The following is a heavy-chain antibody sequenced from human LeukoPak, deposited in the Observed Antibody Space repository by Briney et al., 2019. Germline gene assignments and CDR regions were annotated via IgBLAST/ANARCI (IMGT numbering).Heavy chain of an antibody. CDR2: ISGSGGNT. V-gene: IGHV3-23*01. Sequence: GGSLRLSCAASGFTFSNSAMSWVRQAPGKGLEWVSGISGSGGNTYYADSVKGRFTISRDNSKNTLYLQMNSLRAEDTAVYYCAKTYFDWSFDYWGQGTLVTVSS. CDR3: AKTYFDWSFDY. D-gene: IGHD3-9*01. CDR1: GFTFSNSA. J-gene: IGHJ4*02.